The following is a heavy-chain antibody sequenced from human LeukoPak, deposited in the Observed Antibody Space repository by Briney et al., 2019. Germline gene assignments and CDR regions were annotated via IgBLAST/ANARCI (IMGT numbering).Heavy chain of an antibody. J-gene: IGHJ4*02. CDR1: GFSVSSFG. D-gene: IGHD6-19*01. CDR2: ISVDGESA. CDR3: AQGYLSGWYPY. Sequence: GGSLRLSCAVSGFSVSSFGMSWVRQAPGKGLEWISAISVDGESAYYADSVKGRFVISRDNSKNTLYLQLSSLRAEDTAVYYCAQGYLSGWYPYWGLGSLVSVSS. V-gene: IGHV3-23*01.